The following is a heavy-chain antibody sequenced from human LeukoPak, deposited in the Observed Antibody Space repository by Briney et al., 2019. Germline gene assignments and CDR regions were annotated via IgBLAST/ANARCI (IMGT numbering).Heavy chain of an antibody. CDR3: ARLFAIGGRHSITYPSLDL. J-gene: IGHJ2*01. V-gene: IGHV4-59*01. CDR2: ISYSGST. D-gene: IGHD3-16*01. Sequence: SETLSLTCTVSGGSIRSDYWTWIRQSPGKGLEYIAYISYSGSTNYNPSLNSRVTISLDTSKNQVSLKLTSVTAADTALYFCARLFAIGGRHSITYPSLDLWGRGTLVTVSS. CDR1: GGSIRSDY.